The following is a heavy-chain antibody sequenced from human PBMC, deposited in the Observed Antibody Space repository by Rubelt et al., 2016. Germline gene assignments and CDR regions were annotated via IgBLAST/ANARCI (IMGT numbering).Heavy chain of an antibody. V-gene: IGHV4-4*08. D-gene: IGHD5-12*01. CDR1: GGSISTYY. J-gene: IGHJ4*02. CDR3: ARDLGRSGYASCSDY. Sequence: QLQLQESGPGLVKPSETLSLTCTVSGGSISTYYWSWIRQPPGKGLEWIGYIYYSGSTNYNPSLKSRVTISVDTSKNQFSLKLSSVTAADTAVYFCARDLGRSGYASCSDYWGRGTLVTVSS. CDR2: IYYSGST.